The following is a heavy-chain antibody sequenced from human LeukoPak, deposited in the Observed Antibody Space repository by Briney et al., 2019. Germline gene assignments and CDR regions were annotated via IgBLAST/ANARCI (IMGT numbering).Heavy chain of an antibody. Sequence: SETLSLTCTVSGDSIRTTRYWGWIRQPHGKGLEWIWAIYFSGSTYYNPSLKSRVMISVDTSRNQFSLKLTSVTAADTAAYYCATQGYNNQTMDVWGQGTTVTVSS. CDR2: IYFSGST. D-gene: IGHD5-24*01. J-gene: IGHJ6*02. CDR1: GDSIRTTRY. CDR3: ATQGYNNQTMDV. V-gene: IGHV4-39*01.